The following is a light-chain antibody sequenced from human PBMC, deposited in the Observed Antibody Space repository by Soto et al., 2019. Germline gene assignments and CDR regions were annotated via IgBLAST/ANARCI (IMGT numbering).Light chain of an antibody. CDR1: QSVSSSY. V-gene: IGKV3-20*01. CDR3: QQYGSSPQT. J-gene: IGKJ1*01. Sequence: EIVLTQSPGTLSLSPGETATLSCRASQSVSSSYLAWYQQKPGQAPRLLIYGASGRATRIPDRFSGSGSGNVFTLTISRPEPEDSAVYYYQQYGSSPQTLGQGNKVEIK. CDR2: GAS.